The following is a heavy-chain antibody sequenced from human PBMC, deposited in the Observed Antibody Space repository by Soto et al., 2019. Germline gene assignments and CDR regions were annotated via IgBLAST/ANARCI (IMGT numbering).Heavy chain of an antibody. Sequence: GGSLRLSCATSGFMFSSYAMSWVRQAPGKGLEWVSSISGGGGITHYADSVRGRFTISRDNSTDTLYLQMNSLRAEDTAVYFCAKDKSRGVTVNADFWGQGTLVTVSS. D-gene: IGHD4-17*01. CDR3: AKDKSRGVTVNADF. J-gene: IGHJ4*02. CDR2: ISGGGGIT. V-gene: IGHV3-23*01. CDR1: GFMFSSYA.